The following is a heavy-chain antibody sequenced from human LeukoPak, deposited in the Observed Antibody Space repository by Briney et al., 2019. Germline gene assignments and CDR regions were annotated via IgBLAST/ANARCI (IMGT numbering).Heavy chain of an antibody. Sequence: GGSLGLSCAASGFTFSRYGMEWVRQAPGKGLEWVAFIRFDGSNEYYADSVKGRFTISRDNSKNTLYLQMNTLRVEDTAVYYCAKGGAPAGFWSGPRDAFDIWGQGTMVTVSS. CDR2: IRFDGSNE. V-gene: IGHV3-30*02. D-gene: IGHD3-3*01. CDR3: AKGGAPAGFWSGPRDAFDI. J-gene: IGHJ3*02. CDR1: GFTFSRYG.